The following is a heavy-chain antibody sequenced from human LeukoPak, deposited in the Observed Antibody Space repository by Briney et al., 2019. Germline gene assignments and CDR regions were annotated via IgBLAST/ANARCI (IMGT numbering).Heavy chain of an antibody. V-gene: IGHV4-59*01. CDR2: IYYSGST. Sequence: SETLSLTCTVSGGSISSYYWSWIRQPPGKGLEWIGYIYYSGSTNYNPSLKSRVTISVDTSKNQFSLKLSSVTAADTAVYYCASLDFSRNAFDIWGQGTMVTVSS. J-gene: IGHJ3*02. CDR3: ASLDFSRNAFDI. D-gene: IGHD3/OR15-3a*01. CDR1: GGSISSYY.